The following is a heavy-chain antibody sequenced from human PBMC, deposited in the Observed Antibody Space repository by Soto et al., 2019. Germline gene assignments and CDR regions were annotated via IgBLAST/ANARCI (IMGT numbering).Heavy chain of an antibody. CDR3: AKAVAGTEHDAFDI. CDR1: GYTFTSYG. V-gene: IGHV1-18*01. CDR2: ISAYNGNT. D-gene: IGHD6-19*01. J-gene: IGHJ3*02. Sequence: ASVKVSCKASGYTFTSYGISWVRQAPGQGLEWMGWISAYNGNTNYAQELQGRVTMTTDTSTSTAYMELRSLRSDDTAVYYCAKAVAGTEHDAFDIWGQGTMVTVSS.